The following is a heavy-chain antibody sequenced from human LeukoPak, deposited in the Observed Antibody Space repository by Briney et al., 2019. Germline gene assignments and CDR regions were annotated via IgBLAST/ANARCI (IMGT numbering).Heavy chain of an antibody. J-gene: IGHJ4*02. CDR2: ISTYSENT. CDR1: GYIFNTYG. D-gene: IGHD4-23*01. V-gene: IGHV1-18*01. Sequence: ASVRVSCKASGYIFNTYGINWVRQAPGRGLEWMGRISTYSENTNYAQDFQGRVTMTTDTSTSTAYMELRSLKSDDTAVYYCARDSTTVVTMSGLRSRVEYWGQGTLVTVSS. CDR3: ARDSTTVVTMSGLRSRVEY.